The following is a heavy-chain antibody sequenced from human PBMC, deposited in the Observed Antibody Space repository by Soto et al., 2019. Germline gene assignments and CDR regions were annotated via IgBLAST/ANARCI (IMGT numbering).Heavy chain of an antibody. CDR3: ARVGPYDFWSGYYEYYFDY. CDR1: GYTFTSYA. D-gene: IGHD3-3*01. CDR2: INAGNGNT. J-gene: IGHJ4*02. Sequence: GASVKVSCKASGYTFTSYAMHWVRQAPGQRLEWMGWINAGNGNTKYSQKFQGRVTITRDTSASTAYMELSSLRSGDTAVYYCARVGPYDFWSGYYEYYFDYWGQGTLVTVSS. V-gene: IGHV1-3*01.